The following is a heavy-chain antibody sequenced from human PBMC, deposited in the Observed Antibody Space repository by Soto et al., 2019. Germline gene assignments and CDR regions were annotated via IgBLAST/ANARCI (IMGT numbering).Heavy chain of an antibody. V-gene: IGHV1-69*06. CDR3: ARANGYCSGGSCYSGAFDI. Sequence: QVQLVQSGAEVKKPGSSVKVSCKASGGTFSSYAISWVRQAPGQGLEWMGGIIPIFGTANYAQKFQGRVTITADKSTSTAYMELSSLGSEDTAVYYCARANGYCSGGSCYSGAFDIWGQGTMVTVSS. CDR1: GGTFSSYA. D-gene: IGHD2-15*01. J-gene: IGHJ3*02. CDR2: IIPIFGTA.